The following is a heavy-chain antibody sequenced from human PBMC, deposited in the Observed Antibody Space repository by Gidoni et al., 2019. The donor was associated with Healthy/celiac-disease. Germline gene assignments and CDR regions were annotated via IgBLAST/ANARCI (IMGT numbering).Heavy chain of an antibody. CDR1: GATFSSYA. D-gene: IGHD6-13*01. J-gene: IGHJ5*02. CDR3: ARGLAAAGGWFDP. CDR2: IIPICGTA. Sequence: QVQLVQSAAAVKQPASSVKVSCKASGATFSSYAISWVRQAPGKGLEWMGGIIPICGTANYAQKSQGRVTITGDESTSTAYMELSSRRAEDTAVYYCARGLAAAGGWFDPGGQGTLVTVSS. V-gene: IGHV1-69*01.